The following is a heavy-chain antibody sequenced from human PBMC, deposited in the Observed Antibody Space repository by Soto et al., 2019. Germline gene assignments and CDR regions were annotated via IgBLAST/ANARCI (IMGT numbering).Heavy chain of an antibody. V-gene: IGHV1-69*02. CDR2: IIPILGIA. CDR3: ARVALTAVAGTGWFDP. CDR1: GGTFSSYT. J-gene: IGHJ5*02. Sequence: QVQLVQSGAEVKKPGSSVKVSCKASGGTFSSYTISWVRQAPGQGLEWMGRIIPILGIANYAQKFQGRVTITADKSTSTAYMELSSLRSEDTAVYYCARVALTAVAGTGWFDPWGQGTLVTVSS. D-gene: IGHD6-19*01.